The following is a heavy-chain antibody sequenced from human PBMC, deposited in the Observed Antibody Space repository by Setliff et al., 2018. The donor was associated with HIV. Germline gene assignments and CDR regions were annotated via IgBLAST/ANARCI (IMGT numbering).Heavy chain of an antibody. CDR3: ARGLNYYGSGSYLPLGY. CDR2: IDHSGST. D-gene: IGHD3-10*01. V-gene: IGHV4-34*01. J-gene: IGHJ4*02. CDR1: GGSFNDYY. Sequence: PSETLSLTCAVYGGSFNDYYWTWIRQPPGKGLEWIGEIDHSGSTKYHASLKSRVTISIDTPKNQISLKLSSVTAADTAVYYCARGLNYYGSGSYLPLGYWGQGTLVTVSS.